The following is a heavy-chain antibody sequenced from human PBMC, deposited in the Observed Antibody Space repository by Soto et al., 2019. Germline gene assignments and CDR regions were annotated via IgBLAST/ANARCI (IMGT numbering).Heavy chain of an antibody. Sequence: EVQLLESGGGLVQPGGSLRLSCAASGFTFSTYAMNWVRQAPGKGLEWVSGISGSGDSTYYADSVKGRFTVSRDNSKNTLYLQMTSLRAEDTVVFYCAKERSRGWSFDYWGQGTLVPVSS. CDR2: ISGSGDST. CDR3: AKERSRGWSFDY. J-gene: IGHJ4*02. V-gene: IGHV3-23*01. CDR1: GFTFSTYA. D-gene: IGHD6-19*01.